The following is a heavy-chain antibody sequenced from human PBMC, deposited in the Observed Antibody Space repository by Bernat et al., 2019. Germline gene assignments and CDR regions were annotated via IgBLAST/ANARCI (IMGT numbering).Heavy chain of an antibody. D-gene: IGHD1-1*01. J-gene: IGHJ4*02. CDR1: DFTFSKTW. V-gene: IGHV3-15*07. CDR2: IKSKSDGETP. Sequence: EVQLVESGGGLVKPGGSLRLSCAVSDFTFSKTWMHWVRQAPGKGLEWVGRIKSKSDGETPDYAATVKGSFTISSDDSKTTLYLQMNSLKTEDTAVHSCTTQSTTLDYWGQGTLVTVSP. CDR3: TTQSTTLDY.